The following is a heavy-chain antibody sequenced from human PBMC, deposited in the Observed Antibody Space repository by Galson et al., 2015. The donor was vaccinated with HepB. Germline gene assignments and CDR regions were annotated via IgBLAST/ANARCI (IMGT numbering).Heavy chain of an antibody. CDR1: GGTFRSYA. Sequence: QSGAEVKKPGESLKISCKASGGTFRSYAISWVRQAPGQGLEWKGGIIPIFGTANYAQKFQGRVTITADESTSTAYMELSSLRSEDTAVYYCASGGPSYYYDSSGPGAFDIWGQGTMVTVSS. CDR2: IIPIFGTA. D-gene: IGHD3-22*01. J-gene: IGHJ3*02. V-gene: IGHV1-69*01. CDR3: ASGGPSYYYDSSGPGAFDI.